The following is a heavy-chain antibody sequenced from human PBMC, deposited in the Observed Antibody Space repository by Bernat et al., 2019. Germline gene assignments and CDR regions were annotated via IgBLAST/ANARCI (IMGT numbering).Heavy chain of an antibody. CDR2: IIPIFGKP. J-gene: IGHJ4*02. CDR1: GGTFSRFA. V-gene: IGHV1-69*01. CDR3: ARGSSDCSSISCPYDY. D-gene: IGHD2-2*01. Sequence: QVQLVQSGAEVKKPGSSVKVSCKASGGTFSRFAISWVRQAPGQGPEWMGGIIPIFGKPNYAQKFQGRVRITADEATSTGYMGLSSRRSDDTAVYYCARGSSDCSSISCPYDYWGQGTLVTVST.